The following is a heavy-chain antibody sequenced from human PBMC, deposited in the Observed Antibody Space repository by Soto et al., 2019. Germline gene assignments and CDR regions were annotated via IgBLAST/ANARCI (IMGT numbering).Heavy chain of an antibody. J-gene: IGHJ4*02. CDR2: ISWNSGSI. D-gene: IGHD2-15*01. CDR3: VKVHYCSGGSCYSAPIDY. CDR1: GFTLDDYA. V-gene: IGHV3-9*01. Sequence: EVQLVESGGGLVQPGRSLRLSCAASGFTLDDYAMHWVRQAPGKGLEWVSGISWNSGSIGYADSVKGRFTISRDNAKNSLYLQMYSLRAEYTALYFCVKVHYCSGGSCYSAPIDYWGQGTLVTVSS.